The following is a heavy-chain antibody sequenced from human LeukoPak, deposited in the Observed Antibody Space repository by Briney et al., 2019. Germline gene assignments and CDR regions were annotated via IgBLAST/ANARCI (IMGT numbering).Heavy chain of an antibody. D-gene: IGHD6-19*01. Sequence: GGSLRLSCAASGLTFSRYALHWVRQAPGKGLEWVSLISNDETNRFHSDSVRGRFTISRDNSKNTLYLQLNSLPPEDTAVYYCARGLQDNSGWTYWYYAMDVWGKGPTVTVSS. CDR1: GLTFSRYA. J-gene: IGHJ6*04. V-gene: IGHV3-30*04. CDR3: ARGLQDNSGWTYWYYAMDV. CDR2: ISNDETNR.